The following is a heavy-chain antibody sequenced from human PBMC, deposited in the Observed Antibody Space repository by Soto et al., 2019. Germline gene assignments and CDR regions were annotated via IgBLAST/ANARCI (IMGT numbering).Heavy chain of an antibody. Sequence: SETLSLTCTVSGGSISSYYWSWIRQPPGKGLEWIGYIYYSGSTNYNPSLKSRVTISVDTSKNQFSLKLSSVTAADTAVYYCERLAAAGTISWFDPWGQGTLVTAPQ. CDR1: GGSISSYY. V-gene: IGHV4-59*01. D-gene: IGHD6-13*01. CDR3: ERLAAAGTISWFDP. J-gene: IGHJ5*02. CDR2: IYYSGST.